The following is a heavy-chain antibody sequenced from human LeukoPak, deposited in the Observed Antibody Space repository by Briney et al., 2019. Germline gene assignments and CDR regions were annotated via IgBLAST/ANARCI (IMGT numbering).Heavy chain of an antibody. V-gene: IGHV4-59*01. J-gene: IGHJ6*03. CDR1: GGSISSYY. CDR2: IYYSGST. D-gene: IGHD1-26*01. Sequence: PSETLSLTCTVSGGSISSYYWSWIRQPLGKGLEWIGYIYYSGSTNYNPSLKSRVTISVDTSKNQFSLKLSSVTAADTAVYYCARGYSGSYYYYYYMDVWGKGTTVTVSS. CDR3: ARGYSGSYYYYYYMDV.